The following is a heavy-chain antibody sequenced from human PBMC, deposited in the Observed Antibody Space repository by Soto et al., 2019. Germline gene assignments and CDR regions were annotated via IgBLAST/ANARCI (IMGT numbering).Heavy chain of an antibody. J-gene: IGHJ6*02. Sequence: SETLSLTCTVSGGSISSYYWSWTRQPPGKGLEWIGYIYYSGSTNYNPSLKSRVTISVDTSKNQFSLKLSSVTAADTAVYYCARDSFTMVRGVSYGMDVWGQGTTVTVSS. CDR3: ARDSFTMVRGVSYGMDV. CDR1: GGSISSYY. CDR2: IYYSGST. V-gene: IGHV4-59*01. D-gene: IGHD3-10*01.